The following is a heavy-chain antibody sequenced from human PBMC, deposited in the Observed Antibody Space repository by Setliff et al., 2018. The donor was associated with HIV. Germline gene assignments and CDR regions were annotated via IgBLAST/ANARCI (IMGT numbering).Heavy chain of an antibody. CDR3: ARGRRNEWELLLLAFDM. J-gene: IGHJ3*02. CDR1: AGSFSGYY. Sequence: SETLSLTCAVYAGSFSGYYWSWIRQPSGKGLEWIGEINHSGSTNYNPSLKSRVTISVDTSKNQFSLKLSSVTAADTAVYYCARGRRNEWELLLLAFDMWGQGTMVTVSS. CDR2: INHSGST. V-gene: IGHV4-34*01. D-gene: IGHD1-26*01.